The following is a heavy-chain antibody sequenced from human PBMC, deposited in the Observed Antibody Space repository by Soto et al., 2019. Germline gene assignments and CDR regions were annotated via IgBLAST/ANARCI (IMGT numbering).Heavy chain of an antibody. J-gene: IGHJ6*02. Sequence: ASVKVSCKASGYTFTGYYMHWVRQAPRQGLEWMGWMNPNSGDTGYAQKFQGRVTMTRNTSISTAYMELSSLRSEDTAVYYCARFCTNGVCKGYYYYGMDVWGQGTTVTVSS. CDR1: GYTFTGYY. V-gene: IGHV1-2*02. CDR3: ARFCTNGVCKGYYYYGMDV. D-gene: IGHD2-8*01. CDR2: MNPNSGDT.